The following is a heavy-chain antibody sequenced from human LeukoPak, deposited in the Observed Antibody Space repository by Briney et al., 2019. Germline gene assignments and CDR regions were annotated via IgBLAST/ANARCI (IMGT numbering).Heavy chain of an antibody. V-gene: IGHV3-33*01. D-gene: IGHD3-9*01. CDR1: GFTFSSYG. J-gene: IGHJ4*02. CDR3: ARDANYDILTGYDY. Sequence: GGSLRLSCAASGFTFSSYGMHWVRQAPGKGLEWVAVIWYDGSNKYYADSVKGRFTISRDNSKNTLYLQMNSLRAEDTAVYYCARDANYDILTGYDYWGQGTLVTVSS. CDR2: IWYDGSNK.